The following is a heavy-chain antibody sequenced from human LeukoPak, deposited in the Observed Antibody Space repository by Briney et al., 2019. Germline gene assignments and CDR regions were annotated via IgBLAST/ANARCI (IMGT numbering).Heavy chain of an antibody. V-gene: IGHV3-7*01. D-gene: IGHD3-10*01. J-gene: IGHJ6*03. CDR3: ARVARGGYYYYYMDV. CDR2: IKQDGSEK. Sequence: GGSLRLSCAASRFTFSSYWMTWVRQAPGKGLEWVANIKQDGSEKYYVDSVKGRFTISRDNAKNSLYLQMNSLRAEDTALYYCARVARGGYYYYYMDVWGKGTTVTVSS. CDR1: RFTFSSYW.